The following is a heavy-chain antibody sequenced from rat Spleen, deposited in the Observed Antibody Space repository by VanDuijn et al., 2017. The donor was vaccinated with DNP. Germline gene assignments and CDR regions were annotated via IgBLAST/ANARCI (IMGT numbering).Heavy chain of an antibody. V-gene: IGHV2-19*01. CDR1: GFSLTDYS. D-gene: IGHD1-12*02. Sequence: QVQLKESGPGLVQPSQTLSLTCTVSGFSLTDYSVHWFRQPPGKGLEWMGRIRTNGITDYNLALKSRRSISRDTAKSQVFLRMNSMQTEDTAIYFCTREGTRMGVGFLDDCGQGVMVTVSS. CDR2: IRTNGIT. CDR3: TREGTRMGVGFLDD. J-gene: IGHJ2*01.